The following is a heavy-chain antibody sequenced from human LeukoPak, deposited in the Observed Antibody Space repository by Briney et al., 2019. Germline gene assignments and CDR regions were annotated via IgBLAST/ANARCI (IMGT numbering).Heavy chain of an antibody. CDR2: IYTSGST. V-gene: IGHV4-4*07. CDR3: ARGIAVAVDYYYYYYMDV. J-gene: IGHJ6*03. CDR1: GGSISSYY. Sequence: SETLSLTCTVSGGSISSYYWSWIRQPAGKGLEWIGRIYTSGSTNYNPSLKSRVTMSVDTSKNQFSLKLSSVTAADTAVYYCARGIAVAVDYYYYYYMDVWGKGTTVTISS. D-gene: IGHD6-19*01.